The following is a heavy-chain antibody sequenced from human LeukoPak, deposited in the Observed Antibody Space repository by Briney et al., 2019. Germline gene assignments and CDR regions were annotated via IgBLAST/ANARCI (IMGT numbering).Heavy chain of an antibody. Sequence: QAGGSLRLSCAASRLTFSSYAMSWVRQAPGRGLEWVSAISESGTGTYYAEAVKGRFTISRDNSKNTLSLQMNSLRAEDTAIYYCAKDIAQGYTYGSIEQDYWGQGTLVTVSS. J-gene: IGHJ4*02. CDR2: ISESGTGT. V-gene: IGHV3-23*01. CDR3: AKDIAQGYTYGSIEQDY. D-gene: IGHD5-18*01. CDR1: RLTFSSYA.